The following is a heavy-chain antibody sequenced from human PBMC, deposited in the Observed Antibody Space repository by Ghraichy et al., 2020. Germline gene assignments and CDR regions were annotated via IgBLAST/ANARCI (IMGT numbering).Heavy chain of an antibody. D-gene: IGHD2-15*01. V-gene: IGHV4-59*01. CDR3: ARDHRIPSWGGGSRLAGHYGMDV. CDR2: IYYSGST. J-gene: IGHJ6*02. Sequence: SETLSLTCTVSGGSISSYYWSWIRQPPGKGLEWIGYIYYSGSTNYNPSLKSRVTISVDTSKNQFSLKLSSVTAADTAVYYCARDHRIPSWGGGSRLAGHYGMDVWGQGTTVTVSS. CDR1: GGSISSYY.